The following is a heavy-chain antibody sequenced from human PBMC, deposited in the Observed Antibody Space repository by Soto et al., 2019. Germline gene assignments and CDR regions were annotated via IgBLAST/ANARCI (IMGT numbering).Heavy chain of an antibody. D-gene: IGHD4-17*01. CDR2: IYYSGTT. J-gene: IGHJ4*02. CDR1: GGSVRSGSYY. V-gene: IGHV4-61*01. Sequence: PSETLSLTCTVSGGSVRSGSYYWSWIRQPPGKGLEWIGYIYYSGTTNYNPSLKSRVTISVDTSKNQFSLKLSSVTAADTAVYYCARVEDYGDYFDYWGQGTLVTVS. CDR3: ARVEDYGDYFDY.